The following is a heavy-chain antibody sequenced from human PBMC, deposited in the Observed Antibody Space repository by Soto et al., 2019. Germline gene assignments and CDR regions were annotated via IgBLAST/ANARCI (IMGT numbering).Heavy chain of an antibody. CDR2: IYYSGST. D-gene: IGHD6-13*01. CDR3: ASPGYSRRWAIYY. Sequence: SETLSLTCTVSGGSISSYYWSWIRQPPGKGLEWIGYIYYSGSTNYNPSLKSRVTISVDTSKNQFSLKLSSVTAADTAEYYCASPGYSRRWAIYYWGQGTLVTVSS. V-gene: IGHV4-59*01. CDR1: GGSISSYY. J-gene: IGHJ4*02.